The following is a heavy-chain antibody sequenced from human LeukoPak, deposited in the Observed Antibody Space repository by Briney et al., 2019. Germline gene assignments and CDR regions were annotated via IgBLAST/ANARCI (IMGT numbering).Heavy chain of an antibody. V-gene: IGHV4-59*12. CDR3: ARDLGIAAAGTNYYYHMDV. J-gene: IGHJ6*03. D-gene: IGHD6-13*01. Sequence: SETLSLTCTVSGGSINSYYWSWIRQPPGKGLEWIGYIYYSGSTYYNPSLKSRVTISVDTSKNQFSLKLSSVTAADTAVYYCARDLGIAAAGTNYYYHMDVWGKGTTVTVSS. CDR2: IYYSGST. CDR1: GGSINSYY.